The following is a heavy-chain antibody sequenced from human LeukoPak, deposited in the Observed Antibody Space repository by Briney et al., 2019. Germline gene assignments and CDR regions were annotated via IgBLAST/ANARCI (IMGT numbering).Heavy chain of an antibody. D-gene: IGHD2-2*01. V-gene: IGHV3-21*01. J-gene: IGHJ4*02. CDR3: ARDLTSWVVPAAYFDY. Sequence: GGSLRLSCAASGFTFSSYSMNWVRQAPGKGLEWVSSISSSSSYIYYADSVKGRFTISRDNAKSSLYLQMNSLRAEDTAVYYCARDLTSWVVPAAYFDYWGQGTLVTVSS. CDR2: ISSSSSYI. CDR1: GFTFSSYS.